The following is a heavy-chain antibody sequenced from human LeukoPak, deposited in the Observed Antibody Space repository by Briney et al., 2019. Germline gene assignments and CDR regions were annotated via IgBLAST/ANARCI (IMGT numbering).Heavy chain of an antibody. D-gene: IGHD6-13*01. CDR2: FDPEDGET. CDR1: GYTLTELS. Sequence: ASVKVSCKVSGYTLTELSMHWVRQAPGKGLEWMGGFDPEDGETIYAQKFQGRVTMTEDTSTDTAYMELSSLRSEDTAVYYCATDSGIAAAGTPTHYSYGMDVWGQGTTVTVSS. V-gene: IGHV1-24*01. J-gene: IGHJ6*02. CDR3: ATDSGIAAAGTPTHYSYGMDV.